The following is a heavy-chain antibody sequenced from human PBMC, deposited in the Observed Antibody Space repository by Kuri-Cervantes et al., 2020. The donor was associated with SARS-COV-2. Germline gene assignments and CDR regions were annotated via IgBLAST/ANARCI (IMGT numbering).Heavy chain of an antibody. CDR3: ARTRIAAAGTDAFDI. D-gene: IGHD6-13*01. V-gene: IGHV1-46*01. J-gene: IGHJ3*02. CDR1: GYTFTSYY. CDR2: INPSGGST. Sequence: ASVKVSCKASGYTFTSYYMHWVRQAPGQGLEWMGIINPSGGSTSYAQKFQGRVTMTRDPSTSTVYMELSSLRSEDTAVYCCARTRIAAAGTDAFDIWGQGTMVTVSS.